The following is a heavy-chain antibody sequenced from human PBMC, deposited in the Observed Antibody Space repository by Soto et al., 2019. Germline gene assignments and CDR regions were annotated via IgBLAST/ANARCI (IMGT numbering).Heavy chain of an antibody. CDR2: IYYSGST. CDR3: ARATPPLYSSRWYWFDP. V-gene: IGHV4-59*08. D-gene: IGHD6-13*01. CDR1: GGSISSYY. Sequence: PSETLSLTCTVSGGSISSYYWSWIRQPPGKGLEWIGYIYYSGSTNYNPSLKSRVTISVDTSKNQFSLKLSSVTAADTAVYYCARATPPLYSSRWYWFDPWGQGTLVTVSS. J-gene: IGHJ5*02.